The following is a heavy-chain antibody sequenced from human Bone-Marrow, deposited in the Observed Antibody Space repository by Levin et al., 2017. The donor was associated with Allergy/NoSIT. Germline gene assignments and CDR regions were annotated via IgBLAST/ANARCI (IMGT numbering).Heavy chain of an antibody. CDR3: ARGRACSGGSCDAEYFQH. Sequence: NTSETLSLTCAVYGGSFSGYYWSWIRQPPGKGLEWIGEINHSGSTNYNPSLKSRVTISVDTSKNQFSLKLSSVTAADTAVYYCARGRACSGGSCDAEYFQHWGQGTLVTVSS. V-gene: IGHV4-34*01. J-gene: IGHJ1*01. CDR2: INHSGST. CDR1: GGSFSGYY. D-gene: IGHD2-15*01.